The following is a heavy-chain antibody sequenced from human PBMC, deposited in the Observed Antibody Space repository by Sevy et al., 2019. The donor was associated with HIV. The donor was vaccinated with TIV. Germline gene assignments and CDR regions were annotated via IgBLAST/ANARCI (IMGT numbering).Heavy chain of an antibody. V-gene: IGHV1-24*01. D-gene: IGHD3-22*01. CDR3: ASAREYYEDNSGYFDY. Sequence: ASVKVSCKVSGHTLNQLSMHWVRQAPGKGLEWMGRFDPEDGETIYAQRFKGRFTMTEDTSTNTAYMHLSSLRSKDTAVYYCASAREYYEDNSGYFDYWGQGTLVTVSS. CDR2: FDPEDGET. CDR1: GHTLNQLS. J-gene: IGHJ4*02.